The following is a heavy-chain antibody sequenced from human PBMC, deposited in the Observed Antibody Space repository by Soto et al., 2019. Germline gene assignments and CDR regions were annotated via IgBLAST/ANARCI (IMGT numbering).Heavy chain of an antibody. J-gene: IGHJ5*02. Sequence: QVQLQESGPGLVKPSETLSLTCTVSGGSIRSYYWSWIRQPPGKGLEWIGYIYYSGTTNYNPSLKSRIIMTVDTSNNQLSLRPSSVTAADTAVYYCARTHDVYDNGARSGFDPWGQGTLVTVSS. CDR2: IYYSGTT. D-gene: IGHD2-8*01. V-gene: IGHV4-59*01. CDR3: ARTHDVYDNGARSGFDP. CDR1: GGSIRSYY.